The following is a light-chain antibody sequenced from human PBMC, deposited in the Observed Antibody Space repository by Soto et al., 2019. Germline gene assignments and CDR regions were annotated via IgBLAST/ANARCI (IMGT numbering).Light chain of an antibody. CDR3: KQYGSTPPT. J-gene: IGKJ1*01. V-gene: IGKV3-20*01. CDR1: QSVSSSY. CDR2: GAS. Sequence: EIVLTQSPGTLSLSPGERATLSCRASQSVSSSYLAWYQQKPGQAPRLLIYGASSRATGIPDRFSGSGAGTHFTLTISRLEPEDSAVYYCKQYGSTPPTFGQGTKVEIK.